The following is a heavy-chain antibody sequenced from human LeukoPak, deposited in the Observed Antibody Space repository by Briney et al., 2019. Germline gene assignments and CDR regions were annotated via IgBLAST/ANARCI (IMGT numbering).Heavy chain of an antibody. V-gene: IGHV1-2*02. J-gene: IGHJ4*02. D-gene: IGHD3-22*01. CDR2: INPNSGGT. CDR1: GYTFTGYY. Sequence: AASVKVSCKASGYTFTGYYMHWVRQAPGQGLEWMGWINPNSGGTNCAQKFQGRVTMTRDTSISTAYMELSRLRSDDTAVYYCARTTYYYDSSGYYYFDYWGQRTLVTISS. CDR3: ARTTYYYDSSGYYYFDY.